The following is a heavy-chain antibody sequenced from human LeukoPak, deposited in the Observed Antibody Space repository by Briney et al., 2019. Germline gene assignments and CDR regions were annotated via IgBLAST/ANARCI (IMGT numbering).Heavy chain of an antibody. CDR1: GYTFTGYY. CDR3: ARDATETYYDFWRGYYTWFDY. J-gene: IGHJ4*02. Sequence: ASVKVSCKASGYTFTGYYMHWVRQAPGQGLEWMGWISPYNGNTNYAQKFQGRVTMTTDTSTSTAYMELRSLRSDDTAVYYCARDATETYYDFWRGYYTWFDYWGQGTLVTVSS. D-gene: IGHD3-3*01. V-gene: IGHV1-18*04. CDR2: ISPYNGNT.